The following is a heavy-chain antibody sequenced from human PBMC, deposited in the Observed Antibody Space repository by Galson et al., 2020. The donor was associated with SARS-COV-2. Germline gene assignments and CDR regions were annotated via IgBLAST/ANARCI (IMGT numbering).Heavy chain of an antibody. CDR3: ARTYLDYGDYVFVY. J-gene: IGHJ4*02. D-gene: IGHD4-17*01. CDR1: GYTFTSYY. Sequence: GESLKISCKASGYTFTSYYMHWVRQAPGQGLEWMGIINPSGGSTSYAQKFQGRVTMTRDTSTSTVYMELSSLRSEDTAVYYCARTYLDYGDYVFVYWGQGTLVTVSS. V-gene: IGHV1-46*03. CDR2: INPSGGST.